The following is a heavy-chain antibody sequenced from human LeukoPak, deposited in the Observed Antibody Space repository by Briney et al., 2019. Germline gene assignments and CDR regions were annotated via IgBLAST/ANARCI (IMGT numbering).Heavy chain of an antibody. Sequence: PSETLSLTCTVSGGSISSYYWSWIRQPPGKGLEWIGYIYYSGSTNCNPSLKSRVTISVDTSKNQFSLKLSSVTAADTAVYYCARSDSRFDYWGQGTLVTVSS. J-gene: IGHJ4*02. V-gene: IGHV4-59*01. CDR1: GGSISSYY. CDR2: IYYSGST. D-gene: IGHD3-22*01. CDR3: ARSDSRFDY.